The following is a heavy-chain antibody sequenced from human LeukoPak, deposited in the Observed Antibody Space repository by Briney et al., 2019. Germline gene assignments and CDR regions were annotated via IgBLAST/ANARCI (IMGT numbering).Heavy chain of an antibody. D-gene: IGHD6-19*01. Sequence: PSETLSLTCTVSGGSISSSSYYWGWIRQPPGKGLEWIGSIYYSGSTYYNPSLKSRVTISVDTSKNQFSLKLNSVTAADTAVYYCARPAGPLYSSGWYAYWGQGTLVTVSS. CDR1: GGSISSSSYY. CDR3: ARPAGPLYSSGWYAY. CDR2: IYYSGST. V-gene: IGHV4-39*01. J-gene: IGHJ4*02.